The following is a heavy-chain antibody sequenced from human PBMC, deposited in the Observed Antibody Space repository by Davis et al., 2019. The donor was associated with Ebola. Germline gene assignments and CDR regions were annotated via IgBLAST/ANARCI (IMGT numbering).Heavy chain of an antibody. J-gene: IGHJ4*02. CDR1: GGSFSGYY. D-gene: IGHD3-9*01. Sequence: MPSETLSLTCAVYGGSFSGYYWSWIRQPPGKGLEWIGEINHSGSTNYNPSLKSRVTISVDTSKNQFSLKLSSVTAADTAVYYCARHYRDFDWLDYFDYWGQGTLVTVSS. V-gene: IGHV4-34*01. CDR3: ARHYRDFDWLDYFDY. CDR2: INHSGST.